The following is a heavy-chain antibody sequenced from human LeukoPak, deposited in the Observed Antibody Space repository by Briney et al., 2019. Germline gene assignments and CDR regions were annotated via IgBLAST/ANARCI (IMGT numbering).Heavy chain of an antibody. J-gene: IGHJ3*02. D-gene: IGHD3-9*01. Sequence: SETLSLTCAVYGGSFSGYYWSWIRQPPGKGLEWIGEINHSGSTNYNPSLKSRVTISVDTSKNQFSLKLSSVSAADTAVYYCARAAYIYYDILTGYPKSRAFDIWGQGTVVTVSS. CDR2: INHSGST. CDR1: GGSFSGYY. V-gene: IGHV4-34*01. CDR3: ARAAYIYYDILTGYPKSRAFDI.